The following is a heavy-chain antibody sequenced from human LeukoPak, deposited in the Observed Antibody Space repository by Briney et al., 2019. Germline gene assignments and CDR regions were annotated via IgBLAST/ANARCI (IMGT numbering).Heavy chain of an antibody. CDR1: GYTFTSYG. CDR3: GRDPAIAVAGSPNWFDP. CDR2: ISAYNGNT. V-gene: IGHV1-18*01. Sequence: GASVKVSCKASGYTFTSYGISWVRQAPGQGLEWMGWISAYNGNTNYAQKLQGRVTMTTDTSTSTAYMELRSLRSDDTAVYYCGRDPAIAVAGSPNWFDPWGQGTLVTVSS. D-gene: IGHD6-19*01. J-gene: IGHJ5*02.